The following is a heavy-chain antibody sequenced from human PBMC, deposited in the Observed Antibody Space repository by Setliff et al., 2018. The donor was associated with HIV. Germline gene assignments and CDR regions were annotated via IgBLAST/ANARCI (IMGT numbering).Heavy chain of an antibody. CDR1: GFTFSSYW. D-gene: IGHD6-19*01. Sequence: GGSLRLSCAASGFTFSSYWMSWVRQAPGKGLEWVANIKQDESEKYYLDSVKGRFAISKDFAKRSVYLQMDNLRAEDTATYYCARGLWLGTFDLWGQGTLVTVSS. V-gene: IGHV3-7*03. J-gene: IGHJ5*02. CDR2: IKQDESEK. CDR3: ARGLWLGTFDL.